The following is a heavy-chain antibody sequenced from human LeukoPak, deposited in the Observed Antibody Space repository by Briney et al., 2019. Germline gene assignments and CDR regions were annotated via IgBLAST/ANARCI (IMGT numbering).Heavy chain of an antibody. CDR3: ATNKPVTYYYDNSGYLTLFDY. J-gene: IGHJ4*02. CDR2: ISGSGGST. Sequence: QPGGSLGLSCAASGFTFSSYAMSWVRQAPGKGLEWVSAISGSGGSTYYADSVKGRFTISRDNSKNTLYLQMNSLRAEDTAVYYCATNKPVTYYYDNSGYLTLFDYWGQGTLVTVSS. D-gene: IGHD3-22*01. V-gene: IGHV3-23*01. CDR1: GFTFSSYA.